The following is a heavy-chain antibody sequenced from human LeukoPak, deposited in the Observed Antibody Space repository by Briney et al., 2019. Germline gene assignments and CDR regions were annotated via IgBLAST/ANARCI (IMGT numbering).Heavy chain of an antibody. J-gene: IGHJ4*02. Sequence: ASVKVSCKASGYTFTGYYMHWVRQAPGQGLEWMGWINPTSGGTNYAQKFQGRVTMTRDTSISTAYMELSRLRSDDTAVYYCARDWLLSSGLDYWGQGTLVTASS. V-gene: IGHV1-2*02. CDR2: INPTSGGT. D-gene: IGHD6-19*01. CDR3: ARDWLLSSGLDY. CDR1: GYTFTGYY.